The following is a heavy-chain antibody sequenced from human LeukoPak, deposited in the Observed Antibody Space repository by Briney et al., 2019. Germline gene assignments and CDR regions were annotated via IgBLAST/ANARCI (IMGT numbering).Heavy chain of an antibody. Sequence: SVKVSCKASGGTFSSYAISWVRQAPGEGLEWMGRIIPILGIANYAQKFQGRVTITADKSTSTAYMELSSLRSEDTAVYYCARDREVVPAAFDYWGQGTLVTVSS. CDR3: ARDREVVPAAFDY. CDR2: IIPILGIA. CDR1: GGTFSSYA. J-gene: IGHJ4*02. V-gene: IGHV1-69*04. D-gene: IGHD2-2*01.